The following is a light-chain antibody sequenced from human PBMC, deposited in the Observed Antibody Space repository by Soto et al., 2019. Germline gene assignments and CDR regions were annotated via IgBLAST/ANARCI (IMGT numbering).Light chain of an antibody. CDR2: DVS. CDR3: HQRSNWPLT. J-gene: IGKJ4*01. Sequence: EVVLTQSPATLSLSPGERATLSCRASQSVTKYLAWYQQTPGQALRLLIYDVSKRATGIPARFSGSGSETDFTLTISSLEPGDFAVYYCHQRSNWPLTFGGGTKLEIK. CDR1: QSVTKY. V-gene: IGKV3-11*01.